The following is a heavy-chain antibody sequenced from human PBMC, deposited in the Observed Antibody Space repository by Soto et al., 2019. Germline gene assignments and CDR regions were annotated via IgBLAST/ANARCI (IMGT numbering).Heavy chain of an antibody. D-gene: IGHD5-18*01. CDR3: ARRAPPPNSPTPFDY. J-gene: IGHJ4*02. Sequence: SETLSLTCAVSSGSISSSNWWSWVRQPPGKGLEWIGEIYHSGSTNYNPSLKSRVTISVDKSKNQFSLKLSSVTAADTAVYYCARRAPPPNSPTPFDYWGQGTLVTVSS. CDR2: IYHSGST. CDR1: SGSISSSNW. V-gene: IGHV4-4*02.